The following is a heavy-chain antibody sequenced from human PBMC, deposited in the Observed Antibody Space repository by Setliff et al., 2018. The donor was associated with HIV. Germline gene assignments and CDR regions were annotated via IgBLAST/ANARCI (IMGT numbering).Heavy chain of an antibody. CDR1: GNSISSNY. D-gene: IGHD2-2*01. J-gene: IGHJ4*02. CDR3: ARDRMPMASWVPDK. V-gene: IGHV4-4*07. CDR2: IYTGGRT. Sequence: SETLSLTCTVSGNSISSNYWSWIRQYAGKGLEWVGRIYTGGRTNYNPSLKGRVTMSVDTSKNQCSLNWSAVTAADTAVYYCARDRMPMASWVPDKWGQGTLVTVSS.